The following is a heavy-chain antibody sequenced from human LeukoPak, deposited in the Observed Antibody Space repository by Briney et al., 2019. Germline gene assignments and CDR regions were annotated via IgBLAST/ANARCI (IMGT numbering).Heavy chain of an antibody. CDR1: GGTFSSYA. J-gene: IGHJ5*02. Sequence: SVKVSCKASGGTFSSYAISWVRQPPGQGLECMGGIIPIFGTANYAQKFQGRVPITADESTSTAYMELSSLRSEDTAVYYCARDPGYSYGLNWFDPWRQGTLVTVSS. CDR3: ARDPGYSYGLNWFDP. CDR2: IIPIFGTA. D-gene: IGHD5-18*01. V-gene: IGHV1-69*13.